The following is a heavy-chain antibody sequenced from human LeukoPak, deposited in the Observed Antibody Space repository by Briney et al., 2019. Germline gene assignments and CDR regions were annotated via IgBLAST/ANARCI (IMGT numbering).Heavy chain of an antibody. CDR1: GYTFTSYD. V-gene: IGHV1-8*01. D-gene: IGHD3-16*01. Sequence: ASVKVSCKASGYTFTSYDINWVRQATGQGLEWMGWMNPNSGNTGYAQKFQGRVTMIRNTSISTAYMELSSLRSEDTAVYYCARGLSAGGDIDYWGQGTLVTVSS. CDR3: ARGLSAGGDIDY. J-gene: IGHJ4*02. CDR2: MNPNSGNT.